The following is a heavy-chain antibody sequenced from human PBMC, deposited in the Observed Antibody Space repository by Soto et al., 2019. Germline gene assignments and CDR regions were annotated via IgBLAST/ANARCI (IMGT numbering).Heavy chain of an antibody. CDR1: GGTFSSFG. CDR3: AREASGYDL. D-gene: IGHD5-12*01. V-gene: IGHV1-69*13. Sequence: ASVKVSCKASGGTFSSFGISWVRQAPGQGLEWMGGIIPVFGRPNYAQRFRGRLTITADESTNTSYMELIDLTSEDTAVYYCAREASGYDLWGQGTQVTVS. J-gene: IGHJ1*01. CDR2: IIPVFGRP.